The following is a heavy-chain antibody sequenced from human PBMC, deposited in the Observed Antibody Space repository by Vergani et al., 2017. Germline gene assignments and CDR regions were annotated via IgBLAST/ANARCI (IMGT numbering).Heavy chain of an antibody. V-gene: IGHV4-34*01. CDR2: INHSGST. D-gene: IGHD4-23*01. CDR3: ARGRRRSSLYGGLNWFDP. Sequence: QVQLQQWGAGLLKPSETLSLTCAVYGGSFSGYYWSWIRQPPGKGLEWIGEINHSGSTNYNPSLKSRVTKSVDTSKNQFSLKLSSVTAADTAVYYCARGRRRSSLYGGLNWFDPRGQGTLVTVSS. CDR1: GGSFSGYY. J-gene: IGHJ5*02.